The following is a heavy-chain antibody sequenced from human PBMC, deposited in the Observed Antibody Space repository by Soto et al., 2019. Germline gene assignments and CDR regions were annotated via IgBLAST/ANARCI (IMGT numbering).Heavy chain of an antibody. CDR3: ARDPGYCSSTSCPSRYYYYGLDV. CDR1: GFTFSSYA. J-gene: IGHJ6*02. D-gene: IGHD2-2*01. CDR2: ISYDGINK. Sequence: QVQLVESGGGVVQPGRSLRLSCAASGFTFSSYAMHGGRQAPGKGLEWVAVISYDGINKYYADSVKGRFTISRDNSKNTLYLKMKSLRAEDTAVYYCARDPGYCSSTSCPSRYYYYGLDVWCQGTTVTVSS. V-gene: IGHV3-30-3*01.